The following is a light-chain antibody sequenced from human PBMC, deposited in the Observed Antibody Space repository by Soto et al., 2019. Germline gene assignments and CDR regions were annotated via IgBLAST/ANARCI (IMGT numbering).Light chain of an antibody. CDR3: HQRHMWPIT. V-gene: IGKV3-11*01. CDR2: DAY. Sequence: EVVLTQSPVTLSLSPGERATISCRASQSFRGLLAWYQQKPGQAPRLLIYDAYNRATGIPPRFSGSGSGTEFTRTISSLEPEYSAVYYCHQRHMWPITFGQGTRLEI. CDR1: QSFRGL. J-gene: IGKJ5*01.